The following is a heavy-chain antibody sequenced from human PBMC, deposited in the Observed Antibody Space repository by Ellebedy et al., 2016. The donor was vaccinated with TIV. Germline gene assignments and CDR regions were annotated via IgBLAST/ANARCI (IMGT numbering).Heavy chain of an antibody. CDR1: GFTFSSYW. Sequence: GESLKISCEASGFTFSSYWMSWVRQAPGKGLEWVANIKQGGSETNYVDSVEGRFTISRDNANNSLFLQMNSLRVDDTAVYYGARGSTTVTSKNWFDPWGQGTPVTVSS. V-gene: IGHV3-7*03. CDR2: IKQGGSET. CDR3: ARGSTTVTSKNWFDP. D-gene: IGHD4-17*01. J-gene: IGHJ5*02.